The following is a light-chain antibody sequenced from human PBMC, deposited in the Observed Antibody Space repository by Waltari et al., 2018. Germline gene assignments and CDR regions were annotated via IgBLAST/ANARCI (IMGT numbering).Light chain of an antibody. V-gene: IGKV4-1*01. CDR1: QSVLYSSNNKNY. J-gene: IGKJ1*01. CDR3: QQYYSTPWT. CDR2: WAS. Sequence: DIVMTQSPDSLAVSLGERATINCKSSQSVLYSSNNKNYLAWYQQKPGQPPKVRIYWASTRESGVPDRFSGSGSGTDFTLTISSLQAEDVAVYYCQQYYSTPWTFGQGTKVEIK.